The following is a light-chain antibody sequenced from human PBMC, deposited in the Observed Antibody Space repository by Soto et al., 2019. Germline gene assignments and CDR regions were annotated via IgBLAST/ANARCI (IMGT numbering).Light chain of an antibody. CDR2: RAS. Sequence: DVQMTQSPSTLSASVGDTVTITCRASRNVNTWVAWYQQKPGKAPNLLIYRASTLESGVPSRFSGSGSGTEFTLAISSLQPDDFATYFWQQYQSYTSFAGGTKVEIK. CDR1: RNVNTW. J-gene: IGKJ4*01. CDR3: QQYQSYTS. V-gene: IGKV1-5*01.